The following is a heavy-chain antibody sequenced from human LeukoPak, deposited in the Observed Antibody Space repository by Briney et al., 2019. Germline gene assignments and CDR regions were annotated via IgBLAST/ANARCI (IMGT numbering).Heavy chain of an antibody. CDR3: ARGPNYSSGYHHFDY. CDR1: GGSISSYY. CDR2: IYYSGST. Sequence: SETLSLTCTVSGGSISSYYWSWIRQPPGKGLEWIGYIYYSGSTNYNPSLKNRVTISVDTSKNQFSLKLSSVTAADTAVYYCARGPNYSSGYHHFDYWGQGTLVTVSS. V-gene: IGHV4-59*01. J-gene: IGHJ4*02. D-gene: IGHD3-22*01.